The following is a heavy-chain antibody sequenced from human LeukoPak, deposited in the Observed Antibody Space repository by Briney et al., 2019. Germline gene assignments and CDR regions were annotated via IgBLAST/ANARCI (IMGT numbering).Heavy chain of an antibody. Sequence: GGSLRLSCAASGFTFSSYWMNWARQAPGKGLEWVASINHNGDVNYYVDSVKGRFTISRDNAKNSLYLQMSNLRAEDTAVYFCARGGSLDVWGQGATVTVSS. D-gene: IGHD2-15*01. CDR2: INHNGDVN. CDR1: GFTFSSYW. J-gene: IGHJ6*02. V-gene: IGHV3-7*03. CDR3: ARGGSLDV.